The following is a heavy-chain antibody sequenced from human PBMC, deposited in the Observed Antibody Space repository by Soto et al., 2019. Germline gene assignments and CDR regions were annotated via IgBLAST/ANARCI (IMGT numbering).Heavy chain of an antibody. CDR1: GGTFSSYA. V-gene: IGHV1-69*13. D-gene: IGHD6-19*01. CDR3: ARDRSPLAVAGTDWFDP. CDR2: IIPIFGTA. J-gene: IGHJ5*02. Sequence: SVKVSCKASGGTFSSYAISWVRQAPGQGLEWMGGIIPIFGTANYAQKFQGRVTITADESTSTAYMELSSLRSEDTAVYYCARDRSPLAVAGTDWFDPWGQGTLVTVSS.